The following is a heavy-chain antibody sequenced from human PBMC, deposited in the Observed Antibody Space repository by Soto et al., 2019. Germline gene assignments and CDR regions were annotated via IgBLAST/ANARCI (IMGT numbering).Heavy chain of an antibody. J-gene: IGHJ4*02. D-gene: IGHD4-17*01. CDR2: INSDGSST. CDR3: ARGHYGDYVDY. V-gene: IGHV3-74*01. Sequence: EGSLRLSCADSGFTFSSNWMHWVRQAPGKGLVWVSRINSDGSSTSYADSVKGRFTISRDNAKNTLYLQMNSLRAEDTAVYYCARGHYGDYVDYWGQGTLVTVS. CDR1: GFTFSSNW.